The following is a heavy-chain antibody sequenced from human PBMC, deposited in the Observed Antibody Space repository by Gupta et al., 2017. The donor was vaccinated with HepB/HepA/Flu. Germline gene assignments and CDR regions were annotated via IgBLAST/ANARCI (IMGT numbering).Heavy chain of an antibody. CDR2: ISTTSYL. CDR3: ARITSQDAFDL. CDR1: GFTFSAYD. V-gene: IGHV3-21*01. D-gene: IGHD2-2*01. Sequence: EVQLVESGGGLVKPGESQRLSCVASGFTFSAYDMNWVRQAPGKGLEWVSSISTTSYLDYADSVKGRFTISRDNAKNSLYLQMRSLRIEDTAVYYCARITSQDAFDLWGQVTVVTVSS. J-gene: IGHJ3*01.